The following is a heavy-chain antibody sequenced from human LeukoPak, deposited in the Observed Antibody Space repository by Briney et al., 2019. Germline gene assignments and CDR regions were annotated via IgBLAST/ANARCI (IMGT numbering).Heavy chain of an antibody. D-gene: IGHD7-27*01. Sequence: ASVTVSCKASGYTFTSYAMHWVRQAPGQRLEWMGWINAGNGNTKYSQEFQGRVTITRDTSASTVYMELSSLRSEDMAVYYCARARRLTGERGDAFDIWGQGTMVTVSS. CDR3: ARARRLTGERGDAFDI. CDR1: GYTFTSYA. J-gene: IGHJ3*02. V-gene: IGHV1-3*03. CDR2: INAGNGNT.